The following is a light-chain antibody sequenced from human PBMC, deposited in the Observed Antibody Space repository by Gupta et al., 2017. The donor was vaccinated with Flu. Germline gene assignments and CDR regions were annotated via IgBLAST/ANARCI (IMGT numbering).Light chain of an antibody. CDR1: NSNIAINY. CDR2: RNY. Sequence: QSVLTQPPSTSGTPGQRVTISCSGSNSNIAINYVYWYQQLPGTAPKLLIHRNYQRPTGVPDRFSGSKSGPSASLAISGLRSEDEADYYCAAWDDSLSAWVFGGGTKLTVL. CDR3: AAWDDSLSAWV. V-gene: IGLV1-47*01. J-gene: IGLJ3*02.